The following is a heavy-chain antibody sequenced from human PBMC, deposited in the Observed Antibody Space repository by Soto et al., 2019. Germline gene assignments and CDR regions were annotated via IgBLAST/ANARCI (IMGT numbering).Heavy chain of an antibody. J-gene: IGHJ6*02. CDR3: AKDSLVAYYYYGMDV. V-gene: IGHV3-30*18. D-gene: IGHD2-15*01. CDR1: GFTFSSYG. Sequence: QPGGSLRLSCAASGFTFSSYGMHWVRQAPGKGLEWVAVISYDGSNKYYADSVKGRFTISRDNSKNTLYLQMNSLRAEDTAVYYCAKDSLVAYYYYGMDVWGQGTTVTVS. CDR2: ISYDGSNK.